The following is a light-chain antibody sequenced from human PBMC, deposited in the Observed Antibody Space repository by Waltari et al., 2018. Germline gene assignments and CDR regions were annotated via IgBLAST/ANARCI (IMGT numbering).Light chain of an antibody. CDR1: QSVVVY. CDR2: DTS. V-gene: IGKV3-11*01. Sequence: EIVLTQSSATLSFYPGERATLSCRASQSVVVYLAWYQQKPGQAPRLILYDTSNRATGIPGRFSGSGSATEVTLTISSLEPDDVAVYYCQQSKNWPLTFGGGTKVEIK. J-gene: IGKJ4*01. CDR3: QQSKNWPLT.